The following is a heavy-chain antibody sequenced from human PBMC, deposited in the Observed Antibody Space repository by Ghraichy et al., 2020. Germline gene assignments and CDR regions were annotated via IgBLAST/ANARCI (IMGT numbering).Heavy chain of an antibody. CDR1: GGSVSSGSYY. V-gene: IGHV4-61*01. D-gene: IGHD5-18*01. CDR3: ARGGGYSYGLGY. J-gene: IGHJ4*02. CDR2: IYYSGST. Sequence: GSLRLSCTVSGGSVSSGSYYWSWIRQPPGKGLEWIGYIYYSGSTNYNPSLKSRVTISVDTSKNQFSLKLSSVTAADTAVYYCARGGGYSYGLGYWGQGTLVTVSS.